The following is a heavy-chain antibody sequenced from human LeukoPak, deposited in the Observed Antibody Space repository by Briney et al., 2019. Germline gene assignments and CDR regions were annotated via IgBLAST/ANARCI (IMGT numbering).Heavy chain of an antibody. V-gene: IGHV1-2*02. J-gene: IGHJ4*02. CDR3: ARDDSGNDGGLDY. CDR1: GYTFIGYY. CDR2: IKSNSGGT. Sequence: ASVKVSCKASGYTFIGYYLHWVRQARGQGLEWMGWIKSNSGGTKYAQKFQGRVTMTRDTSISTAYMELSSLMPDDTAVYYCARDDSGNDGGLDYWGQGTLVTVSS. D-gene: IGHD1-26*01.